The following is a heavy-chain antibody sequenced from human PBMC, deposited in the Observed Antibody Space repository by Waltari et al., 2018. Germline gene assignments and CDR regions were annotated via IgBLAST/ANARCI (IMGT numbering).Heavy chain of an antibody. CDR1: GFTFSNYW. J-gene: IGHJ4*02. V-gene: IGHV3-7*01. CDR3: GFDGHY. Sequence: EVDLVESGVGLVHPGGSLRLSWIGSGFTFSNYWMGWVRQVAGKGLEWVAHLNERGTEIYYVESVKGRFTISRDNSKNSLYLQMNSLRVEDTAMYYCGFDGHYWGRGTLVTVSS. D-gene: IGHD3-9*01. CDR2: LNERGTEI.